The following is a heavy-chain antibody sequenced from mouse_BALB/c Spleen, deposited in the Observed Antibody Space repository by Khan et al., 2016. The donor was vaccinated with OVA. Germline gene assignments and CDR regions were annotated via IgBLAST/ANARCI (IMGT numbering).Heavy chain of an antibody. CDR1: GFTFSNYP. J-gene: IGHJ4*01. V-gene: IGHV5-12-2*01. Sequence: EVELVESGGGLVQPGGSLKLSCAASGFTFSNYPMPWVRQTPEKRLEWVAYISNGGGSTFYPATVKGRFTISRNNAKNTLYLQMSSLKSEDTAMYYCARRRFSLKLGQIMDYWGQGTSVTVSS. CDR3: ARRRFSLKLGQIMDY. D-gene: IGHD4-1*01. CDR2: ISNGGGST.